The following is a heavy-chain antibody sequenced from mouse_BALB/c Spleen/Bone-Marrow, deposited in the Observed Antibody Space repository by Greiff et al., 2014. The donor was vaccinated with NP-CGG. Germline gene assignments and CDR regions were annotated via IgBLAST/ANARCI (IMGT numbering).Heavy chain of an antibody. CDR2: IWAGGGT. J-gene: IGHJ2*01. V-gene: IGHV2-9*02. CDR3: TREREGDGYYDFDY. D-gene: IGHD2-3*01. CDR1: GFSLASYG. Sequence: QVQLKESGPGLVAPSQSLTITCTVSGFSLASYGIHWVRQPPGKGLEWLGVIWAGGGTNYNSALMSRLSISKDNSKSQVFLKMNSLQIDDTAMFYCTREREGDGYYDFDYWGQGTIFTVSS.